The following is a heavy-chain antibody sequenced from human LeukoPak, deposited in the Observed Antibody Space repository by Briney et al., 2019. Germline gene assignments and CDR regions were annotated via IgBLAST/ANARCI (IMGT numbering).Heavy chain of an antibody. Sequence: ASVKVSCKASGGTFSSYAISWVRQAPGQGLEWMGRIIPILGIANYAQKLQGRVTITADKSTSTAYMELSSLRSEDTAVYYCAREFPYCGGDCYSPYFDYWGQGTLVTVSS. V-gene: IGHV1-69*04. CDR3: AREFPYCGGDCYSPYFDY. D-gene: IGHD2-21*02. CDR1: GGTFSSYA. CDR2: IIPILGIA. J-gene: IGHJ4*02.